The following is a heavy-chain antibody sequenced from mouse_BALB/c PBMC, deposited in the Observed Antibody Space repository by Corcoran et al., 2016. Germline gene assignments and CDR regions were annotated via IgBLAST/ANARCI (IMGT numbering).Heavy chain of an antibody. J-gene: IGHJ4*01. V-gene: IGHV9-1*02. Sequence: QIQLVQSGPELKKPGETVKISCKDSGYTFTNYGMNWGKQAPGKGLKWMGWINTYTGEPTYAYEFKGRFAFSLETSASTAYLQINNLKNEDMATYFCAREPYAMDYWGQGTSVTVSS. CDR1: GYTFTNYG. CDR3: AREPYAMDY. CDR2: INTYTGEP.